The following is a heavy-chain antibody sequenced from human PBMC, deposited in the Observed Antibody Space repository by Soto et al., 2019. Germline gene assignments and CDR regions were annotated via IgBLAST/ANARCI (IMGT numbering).Heavy chain of an antibody. Sequence: LSLSCAASGFTFRSYSMNWVRQAPGKGLEWVSSISSSSSYIYYADSVKGRFTISRDNAKNSLYLQMNSLRAEGTAVYYCARAYYDFWSGDQNYGMDVWGQGTTVTVSS. CDR2: ISSSSSYI. D-gene: IGHD3-3*01. J-gene: IGHJ6*02. CDR1: GFTFRSYS. V-gene: IGHV3-21*01. CDR3: ARAYYDFWSGDQNYGMDV.